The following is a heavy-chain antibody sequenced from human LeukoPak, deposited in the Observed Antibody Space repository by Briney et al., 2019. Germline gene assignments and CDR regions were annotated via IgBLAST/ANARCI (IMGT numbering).Heavy chain of an antibody. Sequence: PSETLSLTCTVSGGSISSSTYYWGWIRQPPGKGLEWIGSISYSGSTYYNPSLKSRVTISVDTSKIQFSLKLSSVTAADTAVYYCARRGDQSLYYFDYWGQGTLVTVSS. V-gene: IGHV4-39*01. CDR2: ISYSGST. J-gene: IGHJ4*02. CDR3: ARRGDQSLYYFDY. CDR1: GGSISSSTYY. D-gene: IGHD4-17*01.